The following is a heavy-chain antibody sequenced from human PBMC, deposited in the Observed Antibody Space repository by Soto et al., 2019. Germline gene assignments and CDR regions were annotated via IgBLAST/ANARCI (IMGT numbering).Heavy chain of an antibody. Sequence: ETLSLTCTVSGGSVSSGSYYWSWIRQPPGKGLEWIGYIYYSGSTNYNPSLKSRVTISVDTSKNQFSLKLSSVTAADTAMYYCARRSSGWLDWGQGTLVTVSS. CDR1: GGSVSSGSYY. CDR3: ARRSSGWLD. J-gene: IGHJ4*02. V-gene: IGHV4-61*01. D-gene: IGHD6-19*01. CDR2: IYYSGST.